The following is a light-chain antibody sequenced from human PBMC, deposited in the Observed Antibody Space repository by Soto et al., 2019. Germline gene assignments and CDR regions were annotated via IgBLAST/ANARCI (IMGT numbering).Light chain of an antibody. Sequence: QSVLTQPASVSGSPGQSITISCTGTSSDVGGYNYVSWYQHHPGKAPKLMIYDVSNRPSGVSNRFSGSKSGNTASLTVSGLQAEDEADYYCSSYAASNNFYFVFGGGTKLTVL. J-gene: IGLJ3*02. CDR3: SSYAASNNFYFV. V-gene: IGLV2-14*03. CDR1: SSDVGGYNY. CDR2: DVS.